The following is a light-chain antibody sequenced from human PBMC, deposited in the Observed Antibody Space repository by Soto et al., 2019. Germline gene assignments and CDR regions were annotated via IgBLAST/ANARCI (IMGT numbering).Light chain of an antibody. Sequence: EIVLTQSPATLSLSPGERATLSCRASQSVSSYLAWYQQKPGQAPRLLIYDASNRATGIPARFSGSGSGTDFTLTISSLEPEDFAVYYCQQRSNWPRRTFGQGTKLEIK. CDR3: QQRSNWPRRT. CDR2: DAS. CDR1: QSVSSY. J-gene: IGKJ2*02. V-gene: IGKV3-11*01.